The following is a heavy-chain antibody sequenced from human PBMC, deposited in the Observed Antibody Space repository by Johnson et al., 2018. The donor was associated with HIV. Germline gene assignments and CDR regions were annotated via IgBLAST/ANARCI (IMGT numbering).Heavy chain of an antibody. Sequence: VQLVESGGGLVKPGGSLRLSCVGSGFMFDDYAMSWVRQVPGKGLEWVSGIDWTGANAGYADSVKGRFTISRDNARNSLYLEMNSLRVEDTALYYCARGKGAAAGLDAFDIWGRGTVVTVSS. CDR3: ARGKGAAAGLDAFDI. CDR1: GFMFDDYA. CDR2: IDWTGANA. V-gene: IGHV3-20*04. J-gene: IGHJ3*02. D-gene: IGHD6-13*01.